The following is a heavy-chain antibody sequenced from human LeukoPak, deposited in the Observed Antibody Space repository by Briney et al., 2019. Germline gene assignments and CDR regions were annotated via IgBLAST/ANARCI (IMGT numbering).Heavy chain of an antibody. CDR2: INHSGST. CDR1: GGSFSGYY. Sequence: PSETLSLTCAVYGGSFSGYYWSWIRQPPGKGLEWIGEINHSGSTDYNPSLKSRVTISVDTSKNQFSLKLSSVTAADTAVYYCARGVSGWYGRTKHDYWGQGTLVTVSS. CDR3: ARGVSGWYGRTKHDY. J-gene: IGHJ4*02. D-gene: IGHD6-19*01. V-gene: IGHV4-34*01.